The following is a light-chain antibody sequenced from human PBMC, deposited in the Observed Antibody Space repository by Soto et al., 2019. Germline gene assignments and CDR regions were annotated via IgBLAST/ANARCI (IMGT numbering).Light chain of an antibody. Sequence: DLQMTRSPSTLSASVGDRVTVTCRASQSVSSWLAWYQQKPGKAPQLLIYDASNLESGVPSRFSGIVSGTELTLIISSLQPADGATYDGQQYNTYPITFGQGTRLEIK. J-gene: IGKJ5*01. CDR2: DAS. CDR1: QSVSSW. CDR3: QQYNTYPIT. V-gene: IGKV1-5*01.